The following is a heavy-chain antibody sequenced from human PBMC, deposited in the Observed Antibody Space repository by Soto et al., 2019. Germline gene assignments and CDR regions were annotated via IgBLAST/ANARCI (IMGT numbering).Heavy chain of an antibody. CDR2: IIPFFETK. V-gene: IGHV1-69*06. D-gene: IGHD3-10*01. CDR1: DGTFSCYA. J-gene: IGHJ4*02. CDR3: ARAVLSMVRGVITFFDF. Sequence: GSSVKVACKASDGTFSCYANSWVRQAPRQGLEWMGGIIPFFETKNYAQKLKARGSITADKSTTTAYMELSGLRSEDTAVYYCARAVLSMVRGVITFFDFWGQGTLVRVSS.